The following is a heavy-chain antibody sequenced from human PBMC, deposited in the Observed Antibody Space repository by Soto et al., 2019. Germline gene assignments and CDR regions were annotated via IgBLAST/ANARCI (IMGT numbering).Heavy chain of an antibody. CDR3: ATDPGGPPINRFDS. J-gene: IGHJ5*01. CDR1: GGSLRELGRF. Sequence: SVTRSLTCTVSGGSLRELGRFWSGIRQRPGRGLEWIGYSTYTGVTYYSPSLQSRISISVDTSKNQFSLTLNSVTAADTAVYYCATDPGGPPINRFDSWGHGTLVTVS. D-gene: IGHD3-16*01. CDR2: STYTGVT. V-gene: IGHV4-31*03.